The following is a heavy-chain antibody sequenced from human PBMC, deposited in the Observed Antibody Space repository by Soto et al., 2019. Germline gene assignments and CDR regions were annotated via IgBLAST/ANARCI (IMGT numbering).Heavy chain of an antibody. CDR2: IYDSGST. Sequence: QLQLQESGPGLVKPSETLSLNCTVSGGSISSSSYYWGWIRQPPGKGLEWIGSIYDSGSTYYNPSLTSRVTISVDTSKNQFYLKLSSVTAADTAVYYCARDSSGWYWGQGTLVTVSS. V-gene: IGHV4-39*01. J-gene: IGHJ4*02. D-gene: IGHD6-19*01. CDR3: ARDSSGWY. CDR1: GGSISSSSYY.